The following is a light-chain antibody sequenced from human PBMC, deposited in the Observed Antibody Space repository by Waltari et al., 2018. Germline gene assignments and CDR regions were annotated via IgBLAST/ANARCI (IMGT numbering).Light chain of an antibody. CDR3: MQSLQLSMWT. J-gene: IGKJ1*01. CDR1: QSRLHTDGRTY. Sequence: DVVMTQTPLPLSVTPGRPAPIPCKSTQSRLHTDGRTYLYWFLQKPGQPPQLLIYEVSKRFSGVPDRFSGSGSGTDFTLRISRVEAEDVGVYYCMQSLQLSMWTFGQGTKVEIK. V-gene: IGKV2D-29*01. CDR2: EVS.